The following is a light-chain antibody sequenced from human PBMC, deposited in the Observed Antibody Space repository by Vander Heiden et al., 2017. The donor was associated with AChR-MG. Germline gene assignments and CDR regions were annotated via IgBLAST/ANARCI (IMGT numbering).Light chain of an antibody. J-gene: IGLJ2*01. CDR2: QDS. CDR1: KLGDKY. CDR3: QAWDSSSVV. Sequence: SYELTPPPPVSVSPGQTASITRSGDKLGDKYACWYQQKPGQSPMLVIYQDSKRPSGIPERFSGSNSGNTATLTISGTQAMDEADYYCQAWDSSSVVFGGGTKLTVL. V-gene: IGLV3-1*01.